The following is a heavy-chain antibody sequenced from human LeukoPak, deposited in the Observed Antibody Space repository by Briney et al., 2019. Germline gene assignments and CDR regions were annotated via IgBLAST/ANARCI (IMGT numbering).Heavy chain of an antibody. CDR2: ISYDGSNK. D-gene: IGHD2-15*01. CDR1: GFTFSSYG. Sequence: GGSLRLSCAASGFTFSSYGMHWVRQAPGKGLEWVAVISYDGSNKYYADSVKGRFTISRDNSKNTLYLQMNSLRAEDTAVYYCAKDRPICSGGSCYSGGGYFDYWGQGTLVTVSS. V-gene: IGHV3-30*18. CDR3: AKDRPICSGGSCYSGGGYFDY. J-gene: IGHJ4*02.